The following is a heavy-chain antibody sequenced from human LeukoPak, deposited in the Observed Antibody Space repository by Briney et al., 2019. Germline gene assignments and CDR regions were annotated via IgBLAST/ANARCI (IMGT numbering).Heavy chain of an antibody. CDR3: ARDPTSGYFDY. J-gene: IGHJ4*02. V-gene: IGHV4-38-2*02. CDR2: IYHSGST. D-gene: IGHD7-27*01. CDR1: RYSLSSGYY. Sequence: PSETLSLTCTASRYSLSSGYYWGWIRPPPGKGLEWIGSIYHSGSTYYNPSLKSRATISVDTSKNQFSLKLSSVTAADTAVYYCARDPTSGYFDYWGQGTLVTVSS.